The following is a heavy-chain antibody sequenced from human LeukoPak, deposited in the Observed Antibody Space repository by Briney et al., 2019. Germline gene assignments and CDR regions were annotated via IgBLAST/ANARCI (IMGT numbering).Heavy chain of an antibody. CDR2: IIGSSGDT. J-gene: IGHJ4*02. CDR3: AKGGDTAMVAFDY. D-gene: IGHD5-18*01. Sequence: GGSLRLSCAASGFSLTNFAMSWVRQAPGKGLEWVSLIIGSSGDTFYADSVKGRFTISRDNSKNTLYLQMNSLRAEDTAVYYCAKGGDTAMVAFDYWGQGTLVTVSS. CDR1: GFSLTNFA. V-gene: IGHV3-23*01.